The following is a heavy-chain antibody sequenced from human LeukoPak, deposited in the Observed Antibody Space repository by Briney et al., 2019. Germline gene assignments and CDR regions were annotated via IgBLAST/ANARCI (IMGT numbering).Heavy chain of an antibody. V-gene: IGHV3-48*04. J-gene: IGHJ4*02. Sequence: GGSLRLSCAASRFTFSTYSINWVRQAPGKGLEWVSYISSSTSTIYYADSVKGRFTISRDDAKNTLYLQVNSLRAEDTAVYFCARGGSDTAMAHDYWGQGTLVTVSS. CDR2: ISSSTSTI. CDR3: ARGGSDTAMAHDY. CDR1: RFTFSTYS. D-gene: IGHD5-18*01.